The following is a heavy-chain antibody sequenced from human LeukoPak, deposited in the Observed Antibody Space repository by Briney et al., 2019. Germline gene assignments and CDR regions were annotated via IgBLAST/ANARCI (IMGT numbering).Heavy chain of an antibody. J-gene: IGHJ4*02. CDR3: CRYFDWSPDY. CDR2: ISGSGGST. D-gene: IGHD3-9*01. Sequence: GGAPRISCAAPGFTFCSYALSGGRPAPGEGPGWVSAISGSGGSTYYADSVKGRFTISRDNSKNTLYLQMNSLRAEDTAVYYCCRYFDWSPDYWGQGTLVTVSS. CDR1: GFTFCSYA. V-gene: IGHV3-23*01.